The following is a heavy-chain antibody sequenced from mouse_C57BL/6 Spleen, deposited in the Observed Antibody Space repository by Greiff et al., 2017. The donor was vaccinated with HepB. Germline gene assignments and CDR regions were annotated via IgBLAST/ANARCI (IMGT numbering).Heavy chain of an antibody. V-gene: IGHV1-26*01. D-gene: IGHD4-1*01. J-gene: IGHJ1*03. CDR3: ARSGNWDVGRYFDV. CDR1: GYTFTDYY. CDR2: INPNNGGT. Sequence: EVQLQQSGPELVKPGASVKISCKASGYTFTDYYMNWVKQSHGKSLEWIGDINPNNGGTSYNQKFKGKATLTVDKSSSTAYMALRSLTSEDSAVYYCARSGNWDVGRYFDVWGTGTTVTVSS.